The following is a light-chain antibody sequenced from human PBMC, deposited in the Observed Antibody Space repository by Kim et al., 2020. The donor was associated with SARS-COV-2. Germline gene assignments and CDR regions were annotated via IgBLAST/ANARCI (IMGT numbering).Light chain of an antibody. CDR3: SSYTSSSTYV. CDR1: SIDVGDYNY. Sequence: GQSITISSTGTSIDVGDYNYVSWYQQHPGKAPNLMIYDVSNRPSGVSNRFSGSKSGNTASLTISGLQAEDEADYYRSSYTSSSTYVFGTGTKVTVL. CDR2: DVS. J-gene: IGLJ1*01. V-gene: IGLV2-14*03.